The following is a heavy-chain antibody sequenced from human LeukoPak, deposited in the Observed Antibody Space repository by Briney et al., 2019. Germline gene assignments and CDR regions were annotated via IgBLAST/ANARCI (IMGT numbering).Heavy chain of an antibody. CDR3: ARIAVAGSVDY. CDR1: GGSFSGYY. D-gene: IGHD6-19*01. Sequence: PSETLSLTRAVYGGSFSGYYWSWIRQPPGKGLEWIGEINHSGSTNYNPSLKSRVTISVDTSKNQFSLKLSSVTAAATAVYYCARIAVAGSVDYWGQGTLVTVSS. CDR2: INHSGST. J-gene: IGHJ4*02. V-gene: IGHV4-34*01.